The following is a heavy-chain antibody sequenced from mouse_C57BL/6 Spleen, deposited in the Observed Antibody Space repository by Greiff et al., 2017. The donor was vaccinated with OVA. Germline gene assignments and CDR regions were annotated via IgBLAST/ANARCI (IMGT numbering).Heavy chain of an antibody. CDR1: GYTFTDYN. Sequence: EVQLQQSGPELVKPGASVKIPCKASGYTFTDYNMDWVKQSHGKSLEWIGDINPNNGGTIYNQKFKGKATLTVDKSSSTAYMELRSLTSEDTAVYYCARPTGTDWYFDVWGTGTTVTVSS. D-gene: IGHD4-1*01. J-gene: IGHJ1*03. CDR2: INPNNGGT. CDR3: ARPTGTDWYFDV. V-gene: IGHV1-18*01.